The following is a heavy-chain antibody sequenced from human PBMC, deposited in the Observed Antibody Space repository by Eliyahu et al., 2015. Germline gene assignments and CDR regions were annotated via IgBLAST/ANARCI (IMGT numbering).Heavy chain of an antibody. V-gene: IGHV3-21*01. J-gene: IGHJ5*02. D-gene: IGHD3-10*01. Sequence: DSVKGRFTISRDNAKNSLYLQMNSLRADDTAMYYCARDYQIYGSGSINWFDPWGQGTLVTVSS. CDR3: ARDYQIYGSGSINWFDP.